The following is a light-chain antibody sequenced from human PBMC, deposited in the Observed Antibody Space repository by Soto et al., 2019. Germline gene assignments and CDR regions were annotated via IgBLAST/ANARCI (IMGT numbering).Light chain of an antibody. CDR2: GNS. J-gene: IGLJ2*01. Sequence: QSMLTQPPSVSGAPGQRGTISCTGSSSNIGAGYDVHWYQQLPGTAPKLLIYGNSNRPSGVPDRFSGSKSGTSASLAITGLQAEDEADYYCQSYDSSLRGVVFGGGTKLTVL. CDR1: SSNIGAGYD. V-gene: IGLV1-40*01. CDR3: QSYDSSLRGVV.